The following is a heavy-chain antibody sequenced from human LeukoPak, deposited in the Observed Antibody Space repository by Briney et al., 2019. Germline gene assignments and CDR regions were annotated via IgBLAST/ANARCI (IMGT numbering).Heavy chain of an antibody. D-gene: IGHD3/OR15-3a*01. CDR3: AKGIMIYSEWAFDI. CDR1: GFTFDDYA. Sequence: GRSLRLSCAASGFTFDDYAMHWVRQAPGKGLEWVSGISWNSGSIGYADSVKGRFTISRDNAKNSLYLQMNSLRAEDTALYYCAKGIMIYSEWAFDIWGQGTMVTVSS. CDR2: ISWNSGSI. V-gene: IGHV3-9*01. J-gene: IGHJ3*02.